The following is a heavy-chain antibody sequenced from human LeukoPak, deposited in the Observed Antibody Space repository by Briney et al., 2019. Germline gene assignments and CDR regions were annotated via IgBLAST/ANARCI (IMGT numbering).Heavy chain of an antibody. CDR3: ARDRVDGGTVDH. CDR1: GFTFSSYS. Sequence: PGGSLRLSCAASGFTFSSYSMNWVRQAPGKGLEWVSSISSSSSYIYYADSVKGRFTISRDNAKNSLYLQMNSLRAEDTAVYYCARDRVDGGTVDHWGQGTLVTVSS. D-gene: IGHD4-23*01. V-gene: IGHV3-21*01. CDR2: ISSSSSYI. J-gene: IGHJ4*02.